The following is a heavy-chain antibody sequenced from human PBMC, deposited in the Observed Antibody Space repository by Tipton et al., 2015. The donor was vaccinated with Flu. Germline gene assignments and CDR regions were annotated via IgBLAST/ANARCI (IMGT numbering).Heavy chain of an antibody. CDR2: IYTSGST. Sequence: TLSLTCTVSGGSISSYYWSWIRQPAGKGLEWIGRIYTSGSTKSNPSLKSRVTISLDTSKNQFSLKLSSVTAADTAVYYCAREFSGWFDPWGQGTLVTVSS. J-gene: IGHJ5*02. V-gene: IGHV4-4*07. D-gene: IGHD2/OR15-2a*01. CDR3: AREFSGWFDP. CDR1: GGSISSYY.